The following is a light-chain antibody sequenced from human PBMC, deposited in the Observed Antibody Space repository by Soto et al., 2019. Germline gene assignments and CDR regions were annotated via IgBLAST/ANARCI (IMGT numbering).Light chain of an antibody. V-gene: IGLV2-23*01. CDR1: SSGVENYNL. J-gene: IGLJ3*02. Sequence: QSALTQPASVSGSPGQSITISCTRASSGVENYNLVSWYQHHPGKAPKLIIYEGSQRPSGVSDRFSGSKSGNTASLTLSGLQAEDDDDYSCASYAGGVVFGGGTKLTVL. CDR3: ASYAGGVV. CDR2: EGS.